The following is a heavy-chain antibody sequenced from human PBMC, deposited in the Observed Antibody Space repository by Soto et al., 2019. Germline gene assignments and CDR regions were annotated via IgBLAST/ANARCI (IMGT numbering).Heavy chain of an antibody. Sequence: QVQLLQSGAEVKKPGASVKVSCKASGYTFTHYGITWLRQAPGQGPEWMGWISASNGNRDYAQNLQDRVTMTTDTSTSTAYMELRSLRSDDTAVYYCARPQNDILTDSYTNFFDSWGQGTLVTVSS. V-gene: IGHV1-18*01. J-gene: IGHJ5*01. CDR3: ARPQNDILTDSYTNFFDS. CDR2: ISASNGNR. CDR1: GYTFTHYG. D-gene: IGHD3-9*01.